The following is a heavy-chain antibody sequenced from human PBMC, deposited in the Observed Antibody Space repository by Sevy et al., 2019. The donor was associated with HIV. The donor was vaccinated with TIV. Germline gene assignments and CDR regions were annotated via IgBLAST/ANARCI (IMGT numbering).Heavy chain of an antibody. Sequence: GGSLRLSCAASGFTFSYYAMTWVRQAPGKGLEWVSAISGSGDTTYYAESVKGRFTISRDNSRGTRYLQINGLRAEDTAIYFCAKEGYRLPGADAIDIWGQGTMVTVSS. J-gene: IGHJ3*02. CDR2: ISGSGDTT. CDR1: GFTFSYYA. V-gene: IGHV3-23*01. CDR3: AKEGYRLPGADAIDI. D-gene: IGHD3-16*01.